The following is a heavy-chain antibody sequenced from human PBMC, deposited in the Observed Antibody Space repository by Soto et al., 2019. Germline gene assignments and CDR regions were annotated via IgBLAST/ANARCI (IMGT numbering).Heavy chain of an antibody. CDR1: GFNFPDRA. J-gene: IGHJ4*02. CDR3: IKESNPGGRDY. V-gene: IGHV3-9*01. CDR2: IYWNSETI. Sequence: GGSLRLSCVVSGFNFPDRAMHWVRQVPGRGLEWVSGIYWNSETIGYVDSVKGRFTTSRDNAKKSLSLQMNSLRVYDTFVYLCIKESNPGGRDYLGLGTLVTVSS.